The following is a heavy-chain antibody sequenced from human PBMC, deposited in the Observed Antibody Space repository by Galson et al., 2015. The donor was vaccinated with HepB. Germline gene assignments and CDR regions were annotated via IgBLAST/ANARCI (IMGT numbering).Heavy chain of an antibody. V-gene: IGHV3-21*01. CDR1: GFTFSSYS. J-gene: IGHJ6*02. CDR2: ISSSSSYI. CDR3: ARDMGDCSGGSCYSVPEPPNYYYYYGMDV. D-gene: IGHD2-15*01. Sequence: SLRLSCAASGFTFSSYSMNWVRQAPGKGLEWVSSISSSSSYIYYADSVKGRFTISRDNAKNSLYLQMNSLRAEDTAVYYCARDMGDCSGGSCYSVPEPPNYYYYYGMDVWGQGTTVTVSS.